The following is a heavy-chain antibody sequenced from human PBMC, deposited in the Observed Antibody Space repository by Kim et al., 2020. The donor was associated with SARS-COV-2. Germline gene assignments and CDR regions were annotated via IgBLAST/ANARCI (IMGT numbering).Heavy chain of an antibody. D-gene: IGHD1-26*01. J-gene: IGHJ6*03. Sequence: SETLSLTCTVSGGSISSYYWSWIRQPPGKGLEWIGYIYYSGSTNYNPSLKSRVTISVDTSKNQFSLKLSSVTAADTAVYYCAREAAGVGATTSLDYYYYYYMDVWGKGTTVTVSS. CDR3: AREAAGVGATTSLDYYYYYYMDV. CDR2: IYYSGST. CDR1: GGSISSYY. V-gene: IGHV4-59*01.